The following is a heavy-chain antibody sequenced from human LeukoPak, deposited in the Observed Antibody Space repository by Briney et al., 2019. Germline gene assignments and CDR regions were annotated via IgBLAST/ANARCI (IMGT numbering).Heavy chain of an antibody. CDR3: AKEVVVVPAAIVPYYYYYMDV. V-gene: IGHV3-23*01. CDR1: GFIFSNYA. D-gene: IGHD2-2*01. Sequence: GGSLRLSCAASGFIFSNYAMNWVRQAPGKGLEWVSAISGSGGSTYYADSVKGRFTISRDNSKNTLYLQMNSLRAEDTAVYYCAKEVVVVPAAIVPYYYYYMDVWGRGTTVTISS. J-gene: IGHJ6*03. CDR2: ISGSGGST.